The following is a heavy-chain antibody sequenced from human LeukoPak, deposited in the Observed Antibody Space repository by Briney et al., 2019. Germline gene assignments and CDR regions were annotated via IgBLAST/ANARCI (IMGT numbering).Heavy chain of an antibody. CDR1: GGSITGYY. CDR2: ISYTGGT. J-gene: IGHJ4*02. Sequence: KASETLSLTCTVSGGSITGYYWSWIRQPPGKGLEWIGYISYTGGTNYNPSLKSRVTISVDTSKNHFSLRLSSVTAADTAMYYCARDSIGLCSDYWGQGTLVTVSS. D-gene: IGHD3-10*02. V-gene: IGHV4-59*01. CDR3: ARDSIGLCSDY.